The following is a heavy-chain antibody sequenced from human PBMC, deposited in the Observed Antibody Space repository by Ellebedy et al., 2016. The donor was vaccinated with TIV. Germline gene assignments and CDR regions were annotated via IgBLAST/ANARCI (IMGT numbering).Heavy chain of an antibody. J-gene: IGHJ5*02. CDR3: VKGAWLDN. V-gene: IGHV3-53*01. Sequence: GESLKISXAASGFTVSSNYMSWVRQAPGKGLEWVSVIYSGGSTNYADSVKGRFTISRDNSKNTLFLQMSSLRVEDTAIYYCVKGAWLDNWGRGTLVTVSS. CDR2: IYSGGST. CDR1: GFTVSSNY.